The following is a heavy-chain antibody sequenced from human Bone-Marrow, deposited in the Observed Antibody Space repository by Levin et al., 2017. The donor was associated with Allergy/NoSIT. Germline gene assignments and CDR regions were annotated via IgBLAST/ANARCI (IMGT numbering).Heavy chain of an antibody. CDR2: INPNSGGT. D-gene: IGHD2-2*01. Sequence: GESLKISCKASGYTFTGYYMHWVRQAPGQGLEWMGRINPNSGGTNYAQKFQGRVTMTRDTSISTAYMELSRLRSDDTAVYYCARDEGYCSSTSCYGGGYSFDYWGQGTLVTVSS. J-gene: IGHJ4*02. CDR3: ARDEGYCSSTSCYGGGYSFDY. V-gene: IGHV1-2*06. CDR1: GYTFTGYY.